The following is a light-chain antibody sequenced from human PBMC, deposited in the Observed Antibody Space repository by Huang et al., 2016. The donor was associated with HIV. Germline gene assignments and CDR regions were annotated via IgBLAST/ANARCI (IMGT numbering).Light chain of an antibody. CDR2: WAS. CDR1: QRVLYSTNNKKY. V-gene: IGKV4-1*01. Sequence: DIVMTQSPDSLAVSLGERSTINCKSRQRVLYSTNNKKYVAWYQQKPGQPPKLLIYWASTRESGVPDRFSGSGSGTDFTFTISSLQAEDVAVYYCQQYYSTPQTFGQGTKVEIK. J-gene: IGKJ1*01. CDR3: QQYYSTPQT.